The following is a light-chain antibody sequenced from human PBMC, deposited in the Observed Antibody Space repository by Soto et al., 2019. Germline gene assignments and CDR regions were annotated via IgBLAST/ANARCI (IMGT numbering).Light chain of an antibody. CDR1: QSIRYY. J-gene: IGKJ1*01. CDR3: RHHHSYSQT. CDR2: GAS. V-gene: IGKV1-5*01. Sequence: DIQLTQSPPTLSASVGDRVTITCRASQSIRYYLAWYQQMPGKAPKLLIYGASSLQSGVPSRFSGSGSGTEFTLTISSLQPDDFATYFRRHHHSYSQTFGQGTKVDIK.